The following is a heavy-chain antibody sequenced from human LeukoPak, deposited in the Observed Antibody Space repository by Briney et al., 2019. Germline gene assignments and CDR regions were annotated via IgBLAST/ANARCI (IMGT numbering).Heavy chain of an antibody. D-gene: IGHD1-26*01. Sequence: SETLSLTCTVSGGSISSGDYYWSWIRQPPGKGLEWIGYIYYSGSTHYNPSLKSRVTISVDTSKNQFSLKLSSVTAADTAVYYCARGIRDSGSHPYYFDYWGQGTLVTVSS. CDR2: IYYSGST. J-gene: IGHJ4*02. CDR3: ARGIRDSGSHPYYFDY. V-gene: IGHV4-30-4*01. CDR1: GGSISSGDYY.